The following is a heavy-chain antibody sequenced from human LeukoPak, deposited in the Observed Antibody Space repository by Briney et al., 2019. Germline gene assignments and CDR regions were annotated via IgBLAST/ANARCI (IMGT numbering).Heavy chain of an antibody. J-gene: IGHJ4*02. CDR2: INHSGST. CDR1: GGSFSGYY. CDR3: ARSYYDVWSGYYTLYFDY. Sequence: SETLSLTCAVYGGSFSGYYWSWIRQPPGKGLEWIGEINHSGSTNYNPSLKSRVTISVDTSKNQFSLKLSSVTAADTAVYYCARSYYDVWSGYYTLYFDYRGQGTLVTVSP. V-gene: IGHV4-34*01. D-gene: IGHD3-3*01.